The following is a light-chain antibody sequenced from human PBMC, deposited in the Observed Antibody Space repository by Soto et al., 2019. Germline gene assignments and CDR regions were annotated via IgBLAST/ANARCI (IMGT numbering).Light chain of an antibody. CDR1: QSVSSN. J-gene: IGKJ1*01. Sequence: EMVMTQSPATLSVSQGERATLSCRASQSVSSNLAWYQQKPGQAPRLLIYGASTRATGIPARFSGSGSGTEFTLTISSLHSEDFAVYYCQQYNNWPPWTFGQGTKV. CDR3: QQYNNWPPWT. V-gene: IGKV3-15*01. CDR2: GAS.